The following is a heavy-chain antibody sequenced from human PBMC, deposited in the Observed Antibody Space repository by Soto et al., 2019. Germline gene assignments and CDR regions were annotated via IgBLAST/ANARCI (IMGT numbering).Heavy chain of an antibody. CDR2: INGDGSEK. Sequence: EVQVVESGGGLVQPGGSLKLSCAASGFTFSAFWMNWVRQAPGKGLEWVANINGDGSEKYYVDSVKCRFTISRDSAKNTLYLEMNSLRAEDTALYYCAAGFPPDYWGQGTLVTVSS. CDR1: GFTFSAFW. D-gene: IGHD3-10*01. CDR3: AAGFPPDY. J-gene: IGHJ4*02. V-gene: IGHV3-7*01.